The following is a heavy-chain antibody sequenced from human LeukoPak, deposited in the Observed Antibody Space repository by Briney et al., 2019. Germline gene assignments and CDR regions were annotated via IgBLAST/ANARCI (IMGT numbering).Heavy chain of an antibody. CDR3: AMPEGFAFDI. CDR1: GGSISSSSYY. Sequence: ASETLSLTCTVSGGSISSSSYYWGWIRQPPGKGLEWIGSIYYSGSTYYNPSLKGRVTISVDTSKNQFSLKLSSVTAADTAVYYCAMPEGFAFDIWGQGTMVTVSS. CDR2: IYYSGST. V-gene: IGHV4-39*01. D-gene: IGHD1-14*01. J-gene: IGHJ3*02.